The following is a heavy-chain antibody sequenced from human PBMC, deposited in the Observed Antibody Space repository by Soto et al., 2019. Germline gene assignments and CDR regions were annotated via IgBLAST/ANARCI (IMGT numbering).Heavy chain of an antibody. CDR3: ARIGLGYCSSTSCPVAGYFDY. J-gene: IGHJ4*02. CDR1: GYTLTVLS. D-gene: IGHD2-2*01. CDR2: FDPEDGET. Sequence: ASVKVSCKVSGYTLTVLSMHWVRQAPGKGLEWMGGFDPEDGETIYAQKFQGRVTMTEDTSTDTAYMELSSLRSEDTAVYYCARIGLGYCSSTSCPVAGYFDYWGQGTLVTVSS. V-gene: IGHV1-24*01.